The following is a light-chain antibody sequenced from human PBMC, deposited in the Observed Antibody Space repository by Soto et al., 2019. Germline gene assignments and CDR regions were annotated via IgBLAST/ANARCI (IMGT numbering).Light chain of an antibody. Sequence: AIQMTQSPSSLSASVGDTVTFTCRASQAIRNDLGWFQQRPGKPPKLLIYGISILQTGVPSRFSGSGSGTDFTLTMSGLQPEDFATYYCLHYALGPYSFGQGTRL. CDR2: GIS. CDR3: LHYALGPYS. J-gene: IGKJ2*03. V-gene: IGKV1-6*01. CDR1: QAIRND.